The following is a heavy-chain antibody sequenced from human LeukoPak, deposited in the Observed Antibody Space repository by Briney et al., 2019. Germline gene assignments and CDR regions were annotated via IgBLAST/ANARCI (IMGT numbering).Heavy chain of an antibody. CDR1: GFTFSSYG. J-gene: IGHJ4*02. CDR3: AKDRREYSSGWYLDY. CDR2: IRYDGSNK. D-gene: IGHD6-19*01. Sequence: PGGSLRLSCAASGFTFSSYGMHWVRQAPGKGLEWVAFIRYDGSNKYYADSVKGRLTISRDNSKNTLYLQMNSLRAEDTAVYYCAKDRREYSSGWYLDYWGQGTLVTVSS. V-gene: IGHV3-30*02.